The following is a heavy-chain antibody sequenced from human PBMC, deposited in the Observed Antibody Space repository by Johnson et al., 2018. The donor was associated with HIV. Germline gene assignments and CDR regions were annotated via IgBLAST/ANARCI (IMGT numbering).Heavy chain of an antibody. Sequence: QVQLVESGGGVVRPGGSLRLSCAASKFTFSSYPMHWVRQAPGKGLEWVALISYDGRNNYYADSVKGRFTHSRDNSKNTLYLQMNSLRPEDTAVYYCAKDLPSGWDGGDAFDIWGQGTMVIVSS. CDR3: AKDLPSGWDGGDAFDI. CDR2: ISYDGRNN. V-gene: IGHV3-30*04. J-gene: IGHJ3*02. CDR1: KFTFSSYP. D-gene: IGHD6-19*01.